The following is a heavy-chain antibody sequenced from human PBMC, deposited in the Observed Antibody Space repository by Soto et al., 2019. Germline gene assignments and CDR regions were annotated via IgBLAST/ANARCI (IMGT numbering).Heavy chain of an antibody. J-gene: IGHJ4*02. Sequence: QVQLVESGGGVVQPGRSLRLSCAASGFTFSSYGMHWVRQAPGKGLDWVAVISYDGSNKYYADSVKGRFTISRDNSKNTLYLQMNSLRADDTAVYHCAKEKARVAVAGPFGYWGQGTLVTVSS. CDR2: ISYDGSNK. D-gene: IGHD6-19*01. CDR3: AKEKARVAVAGPFGY. CDR1: GFTFSSYG. V-gene: IGHV3-30*18.